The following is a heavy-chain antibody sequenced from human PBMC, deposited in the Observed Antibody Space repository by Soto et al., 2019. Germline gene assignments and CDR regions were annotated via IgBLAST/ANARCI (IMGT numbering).Heavy chain of an antibody. CDR2: IYYSGST. J-gene: IGHJ6*02. Sequence: QVQLQESGPGLVKPSQTLSLTCTVSGGSISSGGYYWSWIRQHPGKGLEWIGYIYYSGSTYYNPSLKSRVTISVDTSKNQFSLKLSSVTAADTAVYYCARADPYYDILTGYLPPQYSYYGMDVWGQGTTVTVSS. CDR1: GGSISSGGYY. CDR3: ARADPYYDILTGYLPPQYSYYGMDV. V-gene: IGHV4-31*03. D-gene: IGHD3-9*01.